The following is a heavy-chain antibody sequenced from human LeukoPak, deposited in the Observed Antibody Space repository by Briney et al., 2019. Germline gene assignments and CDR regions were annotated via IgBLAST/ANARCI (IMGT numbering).Heavy chain of an antibody. CDR1: GGTFSSYA. CDR3: ARDRQVGIAVV. D-gene: IGHD6-19*01. J-gene: IGHJ4*02. CDR2: IIPIFGTA. V-gene: IGHV1-69*05. Sequence: SVKVSCKASGGTFSSYAISWVRQAPGQGLEWMGGIIPIFGTANYAQKFQGRVTMTTDTSTSTAYMELRSLRSDDTAVYYCARDRQVGIAVVWGQGTLVTVSS.